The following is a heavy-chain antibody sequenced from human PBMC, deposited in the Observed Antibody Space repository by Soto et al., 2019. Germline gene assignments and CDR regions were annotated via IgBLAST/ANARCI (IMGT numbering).Heavy chain of an antibody. CDR1: GYSFTSYW. CDR3: ARIPHDLWFGTPFDI. Sequence: GEALKISCKGSGYSFTSYWIGWVRQMPGEGLEWMGIIYPGDSDTRYSPSFQGQVTISADKSISTAYLQWSSLKASDTAMYYCARIPHDLWFGTPFDIWGQGTMVTVS. D-gene: IGHD3-10*01. V-gene: IGHV5-51*01. J-gene: IGHJ3*02. CDR2: IYPGDSDT.